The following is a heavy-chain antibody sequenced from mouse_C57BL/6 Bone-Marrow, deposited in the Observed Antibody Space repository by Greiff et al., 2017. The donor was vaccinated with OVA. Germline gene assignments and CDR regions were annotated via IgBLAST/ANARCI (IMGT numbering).Heavy chain of an antibody. CDR1: GYTFTSYW. D-gene: IGHD1-1*01. V-gene: IGHV1-74*01. CDR2: IHPSDSDT. J-gene: IGHJ4*01. CDR3: AIEVLLRYCYAMDY. Sequence: VQLQQPGAELVKLGASVKVSCKASGYTFTSYWMHWVKQRPGQGLEWIGRIHPSDSDTNYNQKFKGKATLTVDKSSSTAYMQLSSLTSEDSAVYYCAIEVLLRYCYAMDYWGQGTSVTVSS.